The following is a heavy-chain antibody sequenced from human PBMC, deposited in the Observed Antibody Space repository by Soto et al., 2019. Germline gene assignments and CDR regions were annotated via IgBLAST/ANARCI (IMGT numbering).Heavy chain of an antibody. J-gene: IGHJ3*02. CDR2: INPDSGGT. Sequence: ASVMVAFPGAGSAFTCYYMHLVRQDPGQGLEWMGWINPDSGGTNYAQNLQGRVTMTTDTSTSTAYMELRRLRSDDTAVYYCARGRGSEKQLLPFAFDIWGQGTMVTVSS. V-gene: IGHV1-2*02. D-gene: IGHD6-13*01. CDR1: GSAFTCYY. CDR3: ARGRGSEKQLLPFAFDI.